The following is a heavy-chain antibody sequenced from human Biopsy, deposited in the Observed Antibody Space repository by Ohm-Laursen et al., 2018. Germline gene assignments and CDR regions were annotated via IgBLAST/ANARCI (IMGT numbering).Heavy chain of an antibody. CDR1: GYSFTSYY. D-gene: IGHD6-19*01. J-gene: IGHJ4*02. Sequence: SVKVSCKASGYSFTSYYMHWVRQAPGQGLEWMGMINPSGSTTSYPQIFQGRVTVTRDTSKSTVYMELSSLRSADTAVYFCARNTGWYGDLYYFDYWGQGTLVTASS. CDR2: INPSGSTT. V-gene: IGHV1-46*01. CDR3: ARNTGWYGDLYYFDY.